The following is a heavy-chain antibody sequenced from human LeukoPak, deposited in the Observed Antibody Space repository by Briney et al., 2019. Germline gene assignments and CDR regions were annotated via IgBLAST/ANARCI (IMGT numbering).Heavy chain of an antibody. CDR1: GGSISSYY. Sequence: SETLSLTCTVSGGSISSYYWSWIRQPAGKGLGWIGRIYTSGSTNYNPSLKSRVTMSVDTSKNQFSLKLSSVTAADTAVYYCARENTVTGAFDIWGQGTMVTVSS. V-gene: IGHV4-4*07. D-gene: IGHD4-17*01. CDR3: ARENTVTGAFDI. CDR2: IYTSGST. J-gene: IGHJ3*02.